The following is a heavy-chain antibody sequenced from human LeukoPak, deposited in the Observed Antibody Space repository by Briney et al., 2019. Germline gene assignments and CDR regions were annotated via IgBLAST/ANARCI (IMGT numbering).Heavy chain of an antibody. CDR2: IWSDGSIQ. D-gene: IGHD3-10*01. V-gene: IGHV3-33*01. Sequence: GRSLRLSCAACGVNFKNYGKHWVRQAPGKGLEWVAVIWSDGSIQYYTDSVKGRFTVSRDDSEDTLYLQMDSLRVEDTAVYYCARDAFGVRRVGGGFDPWGQGTMVSVSS. CDR1: GVNFKNYG. CDR3: ARDAFGVRRVGGGFDP. J-gene: IGHJ3*01.